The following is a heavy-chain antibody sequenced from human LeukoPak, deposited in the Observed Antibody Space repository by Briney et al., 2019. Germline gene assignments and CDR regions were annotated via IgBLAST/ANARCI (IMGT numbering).Heavy chain of an antibody. Sequence: ASVKVSCKDSSYGFSDYGFTWVRQAPGQGLEYMGWISGYNGNTNYAEKLQDRVTLTADASTTTVYMELRSLTSDDTAVYYCARVASYDLLTGYYLEYWGQGTLVTVSS. CDR1: SYGFSDYG. J-gene: IGHJ4*02. V-gene: IGHV1-18*01. CDR2: ISGYNGNT. D-gene: IGHD3-9*01. CDR3: ARVASYDLLTGYYLEY.